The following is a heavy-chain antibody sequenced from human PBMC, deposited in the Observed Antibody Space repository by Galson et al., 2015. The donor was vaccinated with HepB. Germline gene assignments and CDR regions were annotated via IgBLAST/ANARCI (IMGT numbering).Heavy chain of an antibody. CDR2: IIPILGIA. Sequence: SVKVSCRASGGTFSSYTISWVRQAPGQGLEWMGRIIPILGIANYAQKFQGRVTITADKSTSTAYMELSSLRSEDTAVYYCARELFYYDSSGTLYYYGMDVWGQGTTVTVSS. CDR3: ARELFYYDSSGTLYYYGMDV. D-gene: IGHD3-22*01. J-gene: IGHJ6*02. CDR1: GGTFSSYT. V-gene: IGHV1-69*04.